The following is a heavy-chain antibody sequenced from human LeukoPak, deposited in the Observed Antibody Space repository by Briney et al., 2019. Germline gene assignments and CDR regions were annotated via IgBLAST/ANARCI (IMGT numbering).Heavy chain of an antibody. J-gene: IGHJ4*02. CDR1: GYTCTSYG. CDR2: ISAYNGNT. D-gene: IGHD5-18*01. CDR3: ARGYSVDTAMVADY. V-gene: IGHV1-18*01. Sequence: ASVKVSCKASGYTCTSYGISWVRQAPGQGLEWMGWISAYNGNTNYAQKLQGRVTMTTDTSTSTAYMELRSLRSDDTAVYYCARGYSVDTAMVADYWGQGTLVTVSS.